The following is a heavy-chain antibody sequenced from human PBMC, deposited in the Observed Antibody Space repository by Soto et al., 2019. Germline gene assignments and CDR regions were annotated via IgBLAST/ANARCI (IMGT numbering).Heavy chain of an antibody. Sequence: QVQLQESGPGLVEPSGTLSLTCAVSGVSISNTNWWSWVRQPPGKGLEWIGQIYHSGSTNYNPSLKSRVTISIDTSNNQFSLKVYSVTAADTAVYYCARVLVPAAMHYWGQGTLVAVSS. J-gene: IGHJ4*02. CDR2: IYHSGST. CDR1: GVSISNTNW. CDR3: ARVLVPAAMHY. V-gene: IGHV4-4*02. D-gene: IGHD2-2*01.